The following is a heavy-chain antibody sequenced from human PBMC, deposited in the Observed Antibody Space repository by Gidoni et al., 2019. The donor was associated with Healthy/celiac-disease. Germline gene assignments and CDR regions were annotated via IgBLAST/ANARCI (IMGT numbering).Heavy chain of an antibody. Sequence: QVQLVESGGGVVQPGRSLRLSCAASGFTFSSYGMHWVRQAPGKGLEWVAVISYDGSNKYYADSVKGRFTISRDNSKNTLYLQMNSLRAEDTAVYYCAKEKEIGYSSGGVYFDYWGQGTLVTVSS. J-gene: IGHJ4*02. D-gene: IGHD6-19*01. CDR2: ISYDGSNK. CDR1: GFTFSSYG. V-gene: IGHV3-30*18. CDR3: AKEKEIGYSSGGVYFDY.